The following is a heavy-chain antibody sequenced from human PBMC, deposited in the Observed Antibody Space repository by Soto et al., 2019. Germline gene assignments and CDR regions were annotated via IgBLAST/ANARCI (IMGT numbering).Heavy chain of an antibody. D-gene: IGHD3-16*01. CDR3: ASLGRHG. CDR1: GFTFSSYG. J-gene: IGHJ6*02. Sequence: GSLRLSCAASGFTFSSYGMHWVRQAPGKGLEWVAVISYDGSNKYYADSVKGRFTISRDNAKNSLFLQMNNLRAEDTAVYYCASLGRHGWGQGTTVTVPS. CDR2: ISYDGSNK. V-gene: IGHV3-30*03.